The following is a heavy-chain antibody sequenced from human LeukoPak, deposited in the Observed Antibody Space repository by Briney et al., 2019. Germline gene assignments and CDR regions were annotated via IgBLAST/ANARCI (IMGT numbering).Heavy chain of an antibody. CDR2: ISAYNGNT. Sequence: ASVKVSCKASGYTFTSYGISWVRQAPGQGLEWMGWISAYNGNTNYAQRLQGRVTMTTDTSTSTAYMELRSLRSDDTAVYYCAGEGRIAAAGWYFDLWGRGTLVTVSS. D-gene: IGHD6-13*01. J-gene: IGHJ2*01. V-gene: IGHV1-18*01. CDR3: AGEGRIAAAGWYFDL. CDR1: GYTFTSYG.